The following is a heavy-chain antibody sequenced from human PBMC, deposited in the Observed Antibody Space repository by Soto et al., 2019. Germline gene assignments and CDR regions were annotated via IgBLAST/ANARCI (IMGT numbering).Heavy chain of an antibody. D-gene: IGHD2-21*01. CDR2: ISSSSSYI. V-gene: IGHV3-21*01. CDR1: GFNFSSYS. CDR3: ARVERAYCGGDCYDY. J-gene: IGHJ4*02. Sequence: EVQLVESGGGLVKPGGSLRHSCAASGFNFSSYSMNWVRQAPGKGLAWVSSISSSSSYISYADSVKGRFTISRDNAKNSLYLQMNSLRAEYTAVYYCARVERAYCGGDCYDYWGQGTLVTVSS.